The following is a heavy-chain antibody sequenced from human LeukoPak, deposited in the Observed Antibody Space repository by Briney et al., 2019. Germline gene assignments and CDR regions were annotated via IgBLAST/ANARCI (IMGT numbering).Heavy chain of an antibody. CDR2: IYSGGST. Sequence: PGGSLRLSCAASGFTVSSNYMSWVRQAPGKGLEWVSVIYSGGSTYYADSVKGRFTISRDNSKDTLYLQMNSLRAEDTAVYYCAKDPQGATESYFDYWGQGTLVTVSS. J-gene: IGHJ4*02. CDR3: AKDPQGATESYFDY. V-gene: IGHV3-53*01. D-gene: IGHD5-12*01. CDR1: GFTVSSNY.